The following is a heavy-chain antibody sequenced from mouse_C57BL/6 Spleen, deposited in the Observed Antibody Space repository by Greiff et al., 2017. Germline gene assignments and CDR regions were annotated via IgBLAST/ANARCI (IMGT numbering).Heavy chain of an antibody. Sequence: VQLKESGGGLVKPGGSLKLSCAASGFTFSSYTMSWVRQTPEKRLEWVATISGGGGNTYYPDSVKGRFTISRDNAKNTLYLQMSSLRSEDTALYYCARPLYDYFDYWGQGTTLTVSS. CDR2: ISGGGGNT. V-gene: IGHV5-9*01. J-gene: IGHJ2*01. CDR1: GFTFSSYT. CDR3: ARPLYDYFDY. D-gene: IGHD2-3*01.